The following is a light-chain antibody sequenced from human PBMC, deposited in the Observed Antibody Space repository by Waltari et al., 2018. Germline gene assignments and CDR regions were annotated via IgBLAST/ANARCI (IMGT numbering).Light chain of an antibody. CDR3: QQAKSIPIT. J-gene: IGKJ5*01. CDR2: AAY. CDR1: QGIDNC. Sequence: DIQMTQSPSSVSASIGDRVTITCRASQGIDNCLAWYQQKPGKAPKLLISAAYNLHSGVPSRFSGSRSETEFTLTINNLQPEDFATYVCQQAKSIPITFGQGTQLEIK. V-gene: IGKV1-12*01.